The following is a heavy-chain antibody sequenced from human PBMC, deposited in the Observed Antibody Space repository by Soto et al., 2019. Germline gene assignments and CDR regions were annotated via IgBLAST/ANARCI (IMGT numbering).Heavy chain of an antibody. V-gene: IGHV1-24*01. J-gene: IGHJ3*02. CDR1: GYTLTELS. CDR3: ATAGVVVPAFDI. CDR2: FDPEDGET. Sequence: SVKVSCKVSGYTLTELSMHWVRQAPGKGLEWMGGFDPEDGETIYAQKFQGRVTMTEDTSTDTAYMELSSLRSEDTAVYYCATAGVVVPAFDIWGQGTMVTVSS. D-gene: IGHD2-2*01.